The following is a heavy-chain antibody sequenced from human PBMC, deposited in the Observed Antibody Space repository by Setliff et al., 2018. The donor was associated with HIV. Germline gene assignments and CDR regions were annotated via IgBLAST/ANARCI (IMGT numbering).Heavy chain of an antibody. J-gene: IGHJ4*02. CDR2: INPKSGGT. CDR1: GYTFTAYY. D-gene: IGHD3-3*01. CDR3: AALTGVKSFDLLEYLLYDY. V-gene: IGHV1-2*02. Sequence: ASVKVSCKASGYTFTAYYIHWVRQAPGQGLEWMGWINPKSGGTNYAQKFQGRVTMSSDTSISTAYMEMGRLRSDDTAVYYCAALTGVKSFDLLEYLLYDYWGQGTQVTVSS.